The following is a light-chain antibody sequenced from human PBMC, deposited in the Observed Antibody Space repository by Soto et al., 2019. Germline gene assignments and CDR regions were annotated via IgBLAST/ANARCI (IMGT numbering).Light chain of an antibody. V-gene: IGKV1-5*01. CDR2: DAS. J-gene: IGKJ1*01. CDR1: QSINTW. CDR3: QHYNSYSGT. Sequence: DIQMTQSPSTLSASVGDRVTITCRASQSINTWLAWYQQKPRKAPKLLIYDASRLQSGVPSRFSGSGSGTEFTLTISSLQPDDFASYYCQHYNSYSGTFGQGTKVDI.